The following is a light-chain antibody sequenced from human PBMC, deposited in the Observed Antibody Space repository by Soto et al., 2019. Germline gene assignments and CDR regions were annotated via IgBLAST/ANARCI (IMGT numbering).Light chain of an antibody. CDR3: QQYHYYPRR. J-gene: IGKJ1*01. Sequence: IQMTLGDSTLGGALSGVGVMTWRASESIRTWLPWYQHKPGKAPKFLIYDASSLESGVPSRFSGSGSGTEFTLAISYLQPDDSATYFCQQYHYYPRRFGQGTRVDIK. V-gene: IGKV1-5*01. CDR2: DAS. CDR1: ESIRTW.